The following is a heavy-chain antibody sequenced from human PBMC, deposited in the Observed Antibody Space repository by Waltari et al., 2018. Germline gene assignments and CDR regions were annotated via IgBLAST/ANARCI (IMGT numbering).Heavy chain of an antibody. D-gene: IGHD3-10*01. CDR2: ISYDGSNK. CDR3: ARGPKAHYGSGSFNWFDP. V-gene: IGHV3-30-3*01. CDR1: GFTFSSYA. Sequence: QVQLVESGGGVVQPGRSLRLSCAASGFTFSSYAMHWVRQAPGKGLRWVAGISYDGSNKYYADSVKGRFTISRDNSKNTLYLQMNSLRAEDTAVYYCARGPKAHYGSGSFNWFDPWGQGTLVTVSS. J-gene: IGHJ5*02.